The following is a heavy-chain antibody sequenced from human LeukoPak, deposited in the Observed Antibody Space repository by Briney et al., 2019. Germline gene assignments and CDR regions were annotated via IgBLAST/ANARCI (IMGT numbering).Heavy chain of an antibody. CDR3: AKDGGGYSYMDV. CDR2: IWYDGSNK. Sequence: GRSLRLSCAASGFTFSSYGMHWVRQAPGKGLEWVAVIWYDGSNKYYADSVKGRFTISRDNSKNTLFLQMNSLTVEDTAVYYCAKDGGGYSYMDVWGKGTTVTVSS. V-gene: IGHV3-33*06. D-gene: IGHD2-21*01. J-gene: IGHJ6*03. CDR1: GFTFSSYG.